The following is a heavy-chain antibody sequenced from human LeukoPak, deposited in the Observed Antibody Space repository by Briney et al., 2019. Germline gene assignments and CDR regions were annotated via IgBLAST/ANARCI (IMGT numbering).Heavy chain of an antibody. V-gene: IGHV3-49*03. J-gene: IGHJ4*02. CDR3: TRDRTYSSIAARPEDY. CDR2: IRSKAYGGTT. D-gene: IGHD6-6*01. CDR1: GFTVSSNY. Sequence: GGSLRLSCAASGFTVSSNYMSWFRQAPGKGLEWVGFIRSKAYGGTTEYAASVKGRFTISRDDSKSIAYLQMNSLKTEDTAVYYCTRDRTYSSIAARPEDYWGQGTLVTVSS.